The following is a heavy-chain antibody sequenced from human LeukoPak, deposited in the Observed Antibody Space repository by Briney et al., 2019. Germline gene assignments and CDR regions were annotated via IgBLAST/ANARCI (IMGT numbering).Heavy chain of an antibody. J-gene: IGHJ4*02. Sequence: GGSLRLSCTASGFTFSTYNMNWVRQAPGKGLEWVSYISSSTTTISYADSVKGRFTISRDNSKNTLYLQMNSLRAEDTAVYYCARDLLGPDIAAPDYWGQGTLVTVSS. D-gene: IGHD6-6*01. CDR1: GFTFSTYN. CDR3: ARDLLGPDIAAPDY. CDR2: ISSSTTTI. V-gene: IGHV3-48*01.